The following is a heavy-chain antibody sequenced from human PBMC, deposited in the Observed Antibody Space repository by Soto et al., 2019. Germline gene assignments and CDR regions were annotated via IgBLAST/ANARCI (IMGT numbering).Heavy chain of an antibody. CDR2: ISYDGSNK. CDR3: ARDLLAAAGPNYFDY. V-gene: IGHV3-30-3*01. D-gene: IGHD6-13*01. J-gene: IGHJ4*02. CDR1: GFTFSSYA. Sequence: PGGSLRLSCAASGFTFSSYAMHWVRQAPGKGLEWVAVISYDGSNKYYADSVKGRFTISRDNSKNTLYLQMNSLRAEDTAVYYCARDLLAAAGPNYFDYWGQGTLVTVSS.